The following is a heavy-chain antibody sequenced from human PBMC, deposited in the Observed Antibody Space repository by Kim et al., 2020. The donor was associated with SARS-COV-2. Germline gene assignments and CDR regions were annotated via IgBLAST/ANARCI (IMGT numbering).Heavy chain of an antibody. J-gene: IGHJ4*02. D-gene: IGHD3-22*01. Sequence: SVKGRFTISRDDSKSIAYLQMNSMKTEDTAVYYCTRSYYDSSGYYLFDYWGQGTLVTVSS. CDR3: TRSYYDSSGYYLFDY. V-gene: IGHV3-49*02.